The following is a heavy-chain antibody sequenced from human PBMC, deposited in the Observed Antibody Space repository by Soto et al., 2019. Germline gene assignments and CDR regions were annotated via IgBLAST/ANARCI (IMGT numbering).Heavy chain of an antibody. CDR1: GFTITADGVG. D-gene: IGHD2-21*01. V-gene: IGHV2-5*02. CDR2: LYWDDER. Sequence: QITLKESGPTLVKSTQTLTLTCSYSGFTITADGVGLGRIRQSPGKAVEWLAILYWDDERRYSPSLENRLTITKDSCRNQVVLIMTNVDPVDTATYFCAHSRRRASCGGGHCYHFDSWGQGTLITVSS. CDR3: AHSRRRASCGGGHCYHFDS. J-gene: IGHJ4*02.